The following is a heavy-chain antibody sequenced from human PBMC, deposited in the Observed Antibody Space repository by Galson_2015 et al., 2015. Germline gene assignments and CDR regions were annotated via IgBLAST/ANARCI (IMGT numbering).Heavy chain of an antibody. J-gene: IGHJ4*02. CDR3: ARQEGVRGVIGY. CDR2: IYYSGST. V-gene: IGHV4-39*01. Sequence: SETLSLTCTVSGGAISSSSYYWGWIRQPPGKGLEWIGSIYYSGSTYHNPSLKSRVTISVDTSKNQFSLKLSSVTAADTAVYYCARQEGVRGVIGYWGQGTLVTVSS. CDR1: GGAISSSSYY. D-gene: IGHD3-10*01.